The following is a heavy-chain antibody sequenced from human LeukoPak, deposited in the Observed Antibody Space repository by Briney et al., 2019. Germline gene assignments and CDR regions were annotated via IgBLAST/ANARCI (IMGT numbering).Heavy chain of an antibody. CDR3: ARVEYIYAPYNY. Sequence: ASVKVSCKASGYTFTGYYIHWVRQAPGQGLEWMGWINPNSGGTNYAQKFQGRVTMTRDTSISTAYMELSRLRSDDTAVYYCARVEYIYAPYNYWGQGTLSPSPQ. J-gene: IGHJ4*02. CDR2: INPNSGGT. D-gene: IGHD5-18*01. CDR1: GYTFTGYY. V-gene: IGHV1-2*02.